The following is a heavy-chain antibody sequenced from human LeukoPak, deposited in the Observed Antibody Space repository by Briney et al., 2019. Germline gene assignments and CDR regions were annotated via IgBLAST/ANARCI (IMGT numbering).Heavy chain of an antibody. CDR2: IIPISGTA. D-gene: IGHD2-15*01. J-gene: IGHJ4*02. Sequence: SSVKVSCKASGGTFSSYAISWVRQAPGQGLEWMGGIIPISGTANYAQKFQGRVAITADESTSTAYMELSSLRSEDTAVYYCARDHELGYCSGGSCYSGSFDYWGQGTLVTVSS. V-gene: IGHV1-69*01. CDR1: GGTFSSYA. CDR3: ARDHELGYCSGGSCYSGSFDY.